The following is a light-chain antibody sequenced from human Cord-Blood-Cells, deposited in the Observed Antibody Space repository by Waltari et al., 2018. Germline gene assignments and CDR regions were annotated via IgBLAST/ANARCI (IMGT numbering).Light chain of an antibody. CDR2: ASS. Sequence: DRVTITCRASQSISSYLNWYQQKPGKAPKLLIDASSSLQSGVPSRFSRSGSETDFTLTISSLQPEDFATYYCQQSYSTPFTCGPGTKVDIK. CDR3: QQSYSTPFT. CDR1: QSISSY. V-gene: IGKV1-39*01. J-gene: IGKJ3*01.